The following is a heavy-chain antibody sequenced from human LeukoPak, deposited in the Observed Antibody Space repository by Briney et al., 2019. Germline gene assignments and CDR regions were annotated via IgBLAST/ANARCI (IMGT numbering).Heavy chain of an antibody. J-gene: IGHJ4*02. CDR3: ARDFYDSSGYYYY. V-gene: IGHV3-21*01. CDR2: ISSSSSYI. Sequence: GGSLRLSCAASGFTFSSYSMNWVRQAPGKGLEWVSSISSSSSYIYYADSVKGRFTISRDNAKNSLYLQMNSLRAEDTAVYYCARDFYDSSGYYYYWGQGTLVTVSS. CDR1: GFTFSSYS. D-gene: IGHD3-22*01.